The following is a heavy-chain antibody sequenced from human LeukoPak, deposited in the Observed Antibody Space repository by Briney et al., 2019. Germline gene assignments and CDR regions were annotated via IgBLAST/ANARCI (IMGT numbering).Heavy chain of an antibody. Sequence: GGSLRLSCAASGFSFSSYEMNWVHQAPGKGLEWVSYISTSGSTIYYADSVKGRFTISRDNAKNSLYLQMNSLRAEDTAVYYCARDRGDIVVVGSLHYYYYYMDVWGKGTTVTISS. D-gene: IGHD2-15*01. CDR2: ISTSGSTI. CDR1: GFSFSSYE. J-gene: IGHJ6*03. CDR3: ARDRGDIVVVGSLHYYYYYMDV. V-gene: IGHV3-48*03.